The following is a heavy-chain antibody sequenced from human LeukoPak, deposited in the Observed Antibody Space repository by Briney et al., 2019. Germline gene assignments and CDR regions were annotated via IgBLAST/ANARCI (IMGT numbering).Heavy chain of an antibody. CDR1: GATFTSYA. Sequence: SVKVSCTASGATFTSYAISWVRQAPGQGLEWMGRIIPIFGTANYAQKFQVRVTITTDDSTSTGYMEVSSLRAEDTAVYYCARDVGGYYYLSFDCWGQGTLVTVSS. D-gene: IGHD3-22*01. CDR2: IIPIFGTA. J-gene: IGHJ4*02. V-gene: IGHV1-69*05. CDR3: ARDVGGYYYLSFDC.